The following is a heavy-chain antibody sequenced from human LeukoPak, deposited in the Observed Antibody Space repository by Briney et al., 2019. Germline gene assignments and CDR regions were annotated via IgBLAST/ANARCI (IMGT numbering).Heavy chain of an antibody. CDR1: GYTFTGHY. V-gene: IGHV1-2*02. J-gene: IGHJ4*02. CDR2: INPNSGDT. Sequence: ASVKVSCKASGYTFTGHYMHWVRQAPGQGLEWMGWINPNSGDTNYARKFQGRVTMTRATSISTAYMELSRLSFDDTAVYYCARGAVIRGIIITNFDYWGQETLVTVSS. D-gene: IGHD3-10*01. CDR3: ARGAVIRGIIITNFDY.